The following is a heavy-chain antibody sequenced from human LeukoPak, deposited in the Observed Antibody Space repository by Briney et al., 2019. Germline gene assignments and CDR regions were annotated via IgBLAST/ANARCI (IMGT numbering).Heavy chain of an antibody. CDR2: IKSKTDGGTT. Sequence: GGSPRLSCAASGFTFSNAWMSWVRQAPGKGLEWVGRIKSKTDGGTTDYAAPVKGRFTISRDDSKNTLYLQMNSLKTEDTAVYYCTNLGTPGLGRNFDYWGQGTLVTVSS. CDR3: TNLGTPGLGRNFDY. D-gene: IGHD7-27*01. V-gene: IGHV3-15*01. J-gene: IGHJ4*02. CDR1: GFTFSNAW.